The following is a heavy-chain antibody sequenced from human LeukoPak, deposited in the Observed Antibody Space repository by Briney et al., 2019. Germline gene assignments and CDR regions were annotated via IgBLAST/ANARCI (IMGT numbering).Heavy chain of an antibody. Sequence: VASVKVSCKASGGTFSSYAISWVRQAPGQGLEWMGIINPSGGSTSYAQKFQGRVTMTRDTSTSTVYMELSSLRSEDTAVYYCAREGSGFWSGYCDYWGQGTLVTVSS. CDR1: GGTFSSYA. D-gene: IGHD3-3*01. CDR3: AREGSGFWSGYCDY. V-gene: IGHV1-46*01. J-gene: IGHJ4*02. CDR2: INPSGGST.